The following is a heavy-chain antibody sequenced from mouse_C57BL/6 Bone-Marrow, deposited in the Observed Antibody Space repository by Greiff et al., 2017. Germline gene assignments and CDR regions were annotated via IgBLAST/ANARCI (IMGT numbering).Heavy chain of an antibody. CDR2: ISSGGSYT. D-gene: IGHD3-3*01. V-gene: IGHV5-6*02. CDR1: GFTFSSYG. CDR3: ARHRAPYFDY. J-gene: IGHJ2*01. Sequence: EVKLVESGGDLVKPGGSLKLSCAASGFTFSSYGMSWVRQSPDTRLEWVANISSGGSYTYSPDSVKGRFTISRDNAKNTLYLQISSLKSDDTTMYYCARHRAPYFDYWGQGTTLTVSS.